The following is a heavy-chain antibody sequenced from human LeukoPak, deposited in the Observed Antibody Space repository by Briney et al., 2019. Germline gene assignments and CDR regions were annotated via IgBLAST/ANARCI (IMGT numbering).Heavy chain of an antibody. V-gene: IGHV4-38-2*02. CDR1: GYSISSGYY. Sequence: SETLSLTCTVSGYSISSGYYWGWIRQPPGKGLDWIGSIYHSGSTYYNPSLKSRVTISVDTSKNQFSLKLSSVTAADTAVYYCARVYYGSGSYYNEYYYYYMDVWGKGTTVTVSS. D-gene: IGHD3-10*01. J-gene: IGHJ6*03. CDR3: ARVYYGSGSYYNEYYYYYMDV. CDR2: IYHSGST.